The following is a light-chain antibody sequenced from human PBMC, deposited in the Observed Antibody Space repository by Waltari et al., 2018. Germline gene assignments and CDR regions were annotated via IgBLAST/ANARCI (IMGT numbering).Light chain of an antibody. CDR3: SSYAGSNNLV. CDR1: SSDVGGYHY. CDR2: EVS. V-gene: IGLV2-8*01. J-gene: IGLJ3*02. Sequence: QSALTQPPSASGSPGQSVTISCTGTSSDVGGYHYVSWYQQHPGKAPNLMLYEVSKRPSGVPDRFSGSKSGNTASLTVSGLQAEDEADYYCSSYAGSNNLVFGGGTKLTVL.